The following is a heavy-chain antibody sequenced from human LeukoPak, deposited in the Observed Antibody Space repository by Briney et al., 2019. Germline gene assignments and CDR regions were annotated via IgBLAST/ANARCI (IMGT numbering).Heavy chain of an antibody. V-gene: IGHV3-21*01. D-gene: IGHD2-2*01. CDR3: ARAMVVPAADDAFDI. CDR1: GFTFSSYS. J-gene: IGHJ3*02. Sequence: GGSLRLSGAASGFTFSSYSMNWVRQAPGKGLEWVSSISSSSSYIYYADSVKGRFTISRDNAKNSLYLQMNSLRAEDTAVYYCARAMVVPAADDAFDIWGQGTMVTVSS. CDR2: ISSSSSYI.